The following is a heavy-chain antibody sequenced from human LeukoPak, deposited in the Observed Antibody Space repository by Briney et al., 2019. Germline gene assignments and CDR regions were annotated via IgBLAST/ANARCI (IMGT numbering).Heavy chain of an antibody. CDR2: IKQDGSEK. CDR1: RFTFSSYW. D-gene: IGHD6-13*01. J-gene: IGHJ4*02. V-gene: IGHV3-7*01. Sequence: AGGSLRLSCAASRFTFSSYWMSWARQAPGKGLEWVANIKQDGSEKYYVDSVKGRFTISRDNAKNSLYLQMNSLRAEDTAVYYCARDLRGAAAGIGAFDYWGQGTLVTVSS. CDR3: ARDLRGAAAGIGAFDY.